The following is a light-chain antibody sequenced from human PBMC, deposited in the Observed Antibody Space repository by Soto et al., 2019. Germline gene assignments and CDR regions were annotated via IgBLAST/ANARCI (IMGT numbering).Light chain of an antibody. J-gene: IGKJ4*01. CDR1: QSVSSY. V-gene: IGKV3-11*01. CDR3: QQRYKWPPD. CDR2: DAS. Sequence: EIVVTQSPATLSLSPGERVTLSCRTSQSVSSYLAWYQQKPGQAPRLLIYDASNRATGIPARFSGSASGTDFTLTISSLEPEDFAVYYCQQRYKWPPDFGGGTTLEIK.